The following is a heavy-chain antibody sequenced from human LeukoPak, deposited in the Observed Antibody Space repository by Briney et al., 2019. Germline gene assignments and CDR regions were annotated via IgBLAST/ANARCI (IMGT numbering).Heavy chain of an antibody. CDR1: GLIFSDEY. J-gene: IGHJ3*02. CDR3: SGGALDACDI. Sequence: PGGSLRLSCAASGLIFSDEYMSWIRQAPGKGLEWVSYISNTADFIAYADSVKGRFTISRDNSKNTLYLQMNSLRPEDTAVYYCSGGALDACDIWGQGTLVTVS. V-gene: IGHV3-11*04. CDR2: ISNTADFI.